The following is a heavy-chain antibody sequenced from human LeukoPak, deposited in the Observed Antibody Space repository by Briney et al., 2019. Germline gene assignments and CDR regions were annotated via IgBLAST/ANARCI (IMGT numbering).Heavy chain of an antibody. D-gene: IGHD6-13*01. CDR3: ARGLAAAGGESFDY. J-gene: IGHJ4*02. CDR2: ISSSSSSI. V-gene: IGHV3-48*01. Sequence: GGSLRLSCAASGFTFSSYSMNWVRQAPGKGLEWVSYISSSSSSIYYADSVKGRFTISRDNAKNALYLQMNSLRAEDTAVYYCARGLAAAGGESFDYWGQGTLVTVSS. CDR1: GFTFSSYS.